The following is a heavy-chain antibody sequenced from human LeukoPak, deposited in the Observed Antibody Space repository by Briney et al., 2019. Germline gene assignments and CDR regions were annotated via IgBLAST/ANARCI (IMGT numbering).Heavy chain of an antibody. V-gene: IGHV3-33*01. D-gene: IGHD5-18*01. CDR1: GFTFSSYG. CDR3: ARGRGYSYGWGYFDY. J-gene: IGHJ4*02. Sequence: GRSLRLSCAASGFTFSSYGMHWVRQAPGKGLEWVAVIWYDGSNKYYVDSVKGRFTISRDNSKNTLYLQMNSLRAEDTAVYYCARGRGYSYGWGYFDYWGQGTLVTVSS. CDR2: IWYDGSNK.